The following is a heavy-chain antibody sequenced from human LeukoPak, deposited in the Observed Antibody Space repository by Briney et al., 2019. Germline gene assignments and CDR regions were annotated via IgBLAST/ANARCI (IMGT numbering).Heavy chain of an antibody. CDR2: IYWDDDK. J-gene: IGHJ4*02. V-gene: IGHV2-5*02. CDR1: GFSLSTSGVD. Sequence: SGPTLVNPTQTLTLTCTFSGFSLSTSGVDVGWIRQPPGKALEWLALIYWDDDKRYSPSLKSRLTITKDTSKNQVVLTMTNMDPVDTAAYYCALTYSLVVTSSFDSWGQGTLVTVSS. D-gene: IGHD2-21*02. CDR3: ALTYSLVVTSSFDS.